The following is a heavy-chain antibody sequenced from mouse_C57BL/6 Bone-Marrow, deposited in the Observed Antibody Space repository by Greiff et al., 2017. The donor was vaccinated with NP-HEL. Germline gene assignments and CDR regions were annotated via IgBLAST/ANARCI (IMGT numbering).Heavy chain of an antibody. J-gene: IGHJ4*01. D-gene: IGHD1-2*01. V-gene: IGHV2-9-1*01. CDR3: AIHYYEVYYAMDY. Sequence: QVQLKQSGPGLVAPSQSLSITCTVSGFSLTSYAISWVRQPPGKGLEWLGVIWTGGGTNYNSALKSRLSISKDNSKSQVFLKMNSLQTDETARYYCAIHYYEVYYAMDYWGQGTSVTVSS. CDR1: GFSLTSYA. CDR2: IWTGGGT.